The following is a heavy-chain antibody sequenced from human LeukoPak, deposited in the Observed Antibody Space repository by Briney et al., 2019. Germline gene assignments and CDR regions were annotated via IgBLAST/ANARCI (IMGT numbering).Heavy chain of an antibody. Sequence: PGGSLRLSCAASGFTFSDYYMSWIRQAPGKGLEWVSYISSSGSTIYYADSVKGRFTISRDNSKNTLYLQMNSLRAEDTAVYYCARDRGIAAAGDVSMDVWGKGTTVTVSS. V-gene: IGHV3-11*04. J-gene: IGHJ6*04. CDR3: ARDRGIAAAGDVSMDV. CDR1: GFTFSDYY. CDR2: ISSSGSTI. D-gene: IGHD6-13*01.